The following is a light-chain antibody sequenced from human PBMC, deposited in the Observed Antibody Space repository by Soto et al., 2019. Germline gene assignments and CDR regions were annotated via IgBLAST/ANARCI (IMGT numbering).Light chain of an antibody. J-gene: IGLJ2*01. V-gene: IGLV2-14*01. CDR3: SSYRSSSMV. CDR1: SRDVGGYNY. Sequence: QSALTQPASVSGSPGQSITISCTGTSRDVGGYNYVSWYQHHPGKAPKLMIYEVSNRPSGVSNRFSGSKSGNTASLTISGLQAEDEADYYCSSYRSSSMVFGGGTKVTVL. CDR2: EVS.